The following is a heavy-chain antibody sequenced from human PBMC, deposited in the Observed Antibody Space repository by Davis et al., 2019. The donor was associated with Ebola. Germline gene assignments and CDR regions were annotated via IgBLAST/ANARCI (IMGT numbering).Heavy chain of an antibody. CDR1: GFTFDDHA. D-gene: IGHD3-10*01. J-gene: IGHJ5*02. CDR2: ISWNSGSI. V-gene: IGHV3-9*01. CDR3: AKGIWFGELWGQPFFDP. Sequence: SLKISCAASGFTFDDHAMHWVRQAPGKGLEWVSGISWNSGSIGYADSVKGRFTISRDNAKNSLYLQMNSLRAEDTALYYCAKGIWFGELWGQPFFDPWGQGTLVTVSS.